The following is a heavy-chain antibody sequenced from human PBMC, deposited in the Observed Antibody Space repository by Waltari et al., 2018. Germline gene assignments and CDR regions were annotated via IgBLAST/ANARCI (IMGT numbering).Heavy chain of an antibody. CDR3: ARGLGPTLAYYFDY. CDR2: LYDSGEA. CDR1: GLSVSSHY. Sequence: EVQLVESGGGLVQPGGSLRLSCSASGLSVSSHYMSWVRQAPGKGLEWVSVLYDSGEAYYGDSVKGRFTISRDNSKNTVYLQMNTLSAEDTAVYYCARGLGPTLAYYFDYWGRGTLVTVSS. D-gene: IGHD3-10*01. V-gene: IGHV3-66*02. J-gene: IGHJ4*02.